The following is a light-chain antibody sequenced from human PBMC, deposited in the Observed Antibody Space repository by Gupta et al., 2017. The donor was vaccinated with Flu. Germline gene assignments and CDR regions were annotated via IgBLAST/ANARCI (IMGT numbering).Light chain of an antibody. CDR1: QSISRY. J-gene: IGKJ2*01. CDR3: QQRSDWPRYT. V-gene: IGKV3-11*01. Sequence: ETVVTQSPPTLSLSPGERATLSCRASQSISRYLAWYQHKSGQAPRLLIYNASNSVTGVAVRFSGSGCGKDVTLTISNREPEDFAVYYCQQRSDWPRYTFGQGTKIEIK. CDR2: NAS.